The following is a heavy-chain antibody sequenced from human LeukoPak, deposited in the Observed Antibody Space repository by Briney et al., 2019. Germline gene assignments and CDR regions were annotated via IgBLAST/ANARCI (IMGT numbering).Heavy chain of an antibody. Sequence: PSETLSLTCSVSGCSITSYYWSWTRQPPGKGLEWIGHVSDGGRTNYSPSLRSRVSISVDTSKNQFSLKLNSVTAADTAVYFCARASTTFDDWGQGTLVTVSS. J-gene: IGHJ4*02. CDR2: VSDGGRT. D-gene: IGHD1-14*01. CDR3: ARASTTFDD. CDR1: GCSITSYY. V-gene: IGHV4-59*01.